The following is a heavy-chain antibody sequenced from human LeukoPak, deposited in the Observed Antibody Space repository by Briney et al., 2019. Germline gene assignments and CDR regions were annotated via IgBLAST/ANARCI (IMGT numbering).Heavy chain of an antibody. CDR3: ARLVGSNWYHEVLLGRDY. Sequence: SETLSLTCTVSGGSISSYYWSWIRQPAGKGLEWIGRIYTSWSTNYNPSLKRLVTMSVDTSKNQFSLKLSSMTAADTAVYYCARLVGSNWYHEVLLGRDYWGQGTLVTVSS. D-gene: IGHD6-13*01. J-gene: IGHJ4*02. V-gene: IGHV4-4*07. CDR2: IYTSWST. CDR1: GGSISSYY.